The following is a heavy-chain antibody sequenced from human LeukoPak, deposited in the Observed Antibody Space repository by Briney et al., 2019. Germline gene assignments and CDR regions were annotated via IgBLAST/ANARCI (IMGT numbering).Heavy chain of an antibody. Sequence: PGGSLRLSCAASGFTFSSYAMHWVRQAPGKGLEWVAVIWYDGSNKYYADSVKGRFTISRDHSKNTLYLQMKSLRAEDTAVYYCARALEIAVAGTLGYWGQGTLVTVSS. J-gene: IGHJ4*02. CDR3: ARALEIAVAGTLGY. V-gene: IGHV3-33*01. CDR1: GFTFSSYA. D-gene: IGHD6-19*01. CDR2: IWYDGSNK.